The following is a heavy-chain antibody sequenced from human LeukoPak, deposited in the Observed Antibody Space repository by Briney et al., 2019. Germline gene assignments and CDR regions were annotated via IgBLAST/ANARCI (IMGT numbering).Heavy chain of an antibody. CDR3: ARDQRYSSSSGGIDY. CDR2: ISSSVSTI. D-gene: IGHD6-6*01. J-gene: IGHJ4*02. CDR1: GFTFSSYE. Sequence: GGSLRLSCAASGFTFSSYEMNWVRQAPGKGLEWVSCISSSVSTIYYADSVKGRFTISRDNAKNSLYLQMNSLRAEDTAVYYCARDQRYSSSSGGIDYWGQGTLVTVSS. V-gene: IGHV3-48*03.